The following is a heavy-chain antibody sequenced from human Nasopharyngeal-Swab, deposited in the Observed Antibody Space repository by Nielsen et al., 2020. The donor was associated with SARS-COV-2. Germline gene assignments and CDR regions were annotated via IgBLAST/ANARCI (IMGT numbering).Heavy chain of an antibody. D-gene: IGHD4-17*01. Sequence: GPLRLSCTVSGYSISSGYYWGWIRQPPGKGLEWIGTVSHTGSTYYNPSLMSRVTISVDTSRNQFSLKLSSVTAADTAVYYCASLRDYANYYMDVWGKGTTVTVSS. CDR3: ASLRDYANYYMDV. J-gene: IGHJ6*03. V-gene: IGHV4-38-2*02. CDR2: VSHTGST. CDR1: GYSISSGYY.